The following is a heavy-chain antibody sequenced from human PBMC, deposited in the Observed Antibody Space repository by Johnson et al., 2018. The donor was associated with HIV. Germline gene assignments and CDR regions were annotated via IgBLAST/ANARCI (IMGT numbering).Heavy chain of an antibody. CDR2: PRNKANSYTP. D-gene: IGHD2-15*01. J-gene: IGHJ3*02. Sequence: VQLVESGGGFVQPGGSLRLSCAASGFTFSDHYMDWVRQAPGKGLEWVGRPRNKANSYTPAYAASVKVRFPISRDDSKNSLYLQMNSLRPEDTAVYYCATHCSGGSCYLPDACDIWGQGTMVTVSS. V-gene: IGHV3-72*01. CDR1: GFTFSDHY. CDR3: ATHCSGGSCYLPDACDI.